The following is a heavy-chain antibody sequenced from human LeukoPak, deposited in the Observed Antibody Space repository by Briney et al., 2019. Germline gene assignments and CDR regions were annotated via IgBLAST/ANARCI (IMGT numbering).Heavy chain of an antibody. CDR3: ASATRDGYNLS. Sequence: GGSLRLSCAASGFTFSSYSMNWVRQAPGKGLEWVSSISSSSSYIYYADSVKGRFTISRDNAKNSLYLQMNSLRAEDTAVYYCASATRDGYNLSWGQGTLATVSS. D-gene: IGHD5-24*01. J-gene: IGHJ5*02. CDR2: ISSSSSYI. V-gene: IGHV3-21*01. CDR1: GFTFSSYS.